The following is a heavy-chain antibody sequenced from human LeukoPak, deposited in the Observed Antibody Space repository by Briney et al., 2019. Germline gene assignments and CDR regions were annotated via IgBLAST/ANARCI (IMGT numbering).Heavy chain of an antibody. Sequence: SETLPLTCAVSGGSISSGGYSWSWIRQPPGKGLEWIGYIYHSGSTYYNPSLKSRVTISVDRSKNQFSLKLSSVTAADTAVYYCAREGYYKGFDYWGQGTLVTVSS. D-gene: IGHD3-9*01. CDR3: AREGYYKGFDY. J-gene: IGHJ4*02. CDR2: IYHSGST. CDR1: GGSISSGGYS. V-gene: IGHV4-30-2*01.